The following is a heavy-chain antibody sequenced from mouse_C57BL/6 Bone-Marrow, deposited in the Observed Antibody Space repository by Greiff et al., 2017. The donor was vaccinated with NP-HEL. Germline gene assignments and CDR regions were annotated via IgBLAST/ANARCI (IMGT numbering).Heavy chain of an antibody. CDR1: GFTFSDYG. V-gene: IGHV5-17*01. Sequence: EVQRVESGGGLVKPGGSLKLSCAASGFTFSDYGMHWVRQAPEKGLEWVAYISSGSSTIYYADTVKGGFTISRDNAKNTLFLQMTSLRSEDTAMYYCARQGRRPSYAMDYWGQGTSVTVSS. D-gene: IGHD2-12*01. CDR2: ISSGSSTI. CDR3: ARQGRRPSYAMDY. J-gene: IGHJ4*01.